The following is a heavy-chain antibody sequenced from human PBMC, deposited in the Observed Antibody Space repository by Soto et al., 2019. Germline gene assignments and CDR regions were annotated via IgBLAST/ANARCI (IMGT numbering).Heavy chain of an antibody. D-gene: IGHD3-22*01. CDR2: IWYDGSNK. V-gene: IGHV3-33*01. Sequence: GWSLRLSCAASVFTFISYGTHWVRQAPGKGLEWVAVIWYDGSNKYYADSVKGRFTISRDNSKNTLYLQMNSLRAEDTAVYYCARDGAQTYYYDSSGPNDYWGQGTLVTVSS. CDR1: VFTFISYG. J-gene: IGHJ4*02. CDR3: ARDGAQTYYYDSSGPNDY.